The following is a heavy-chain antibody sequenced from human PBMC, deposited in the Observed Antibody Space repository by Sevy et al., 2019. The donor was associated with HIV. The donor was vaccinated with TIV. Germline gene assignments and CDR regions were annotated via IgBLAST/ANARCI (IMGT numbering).Heavy chain of an antibody. D-gene: IGHD6-13*01. Sequence: GGYLRLSCAASGFTFSSYWMSWVRQAPGKGLEWVANIKQDGSEKYYVDSVKGRFTISRDNAKNSLYLQMNSLRAEDTAVYYCARDRGYSSSWKGDYWGQGTLVTVSS. J-gene: IGHJ4*02. CDR3: ARDRGYSSSWKGDY. V-gene: IGHV3-7*01. CDR1: GFTFSSYW. CDR2: IKQDGSEK.